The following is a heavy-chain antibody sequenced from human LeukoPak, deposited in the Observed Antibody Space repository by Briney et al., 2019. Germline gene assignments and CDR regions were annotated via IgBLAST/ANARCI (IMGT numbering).Heavy chain of an antibody. D-gene: IGHD4-17*01. Sequence: GGSLRLSCAASGLTLTNYNMNWVRQAPGKGLEWISYISGGSGTIYYADSVRGRFTVSRDNAKDSLWLQMDSLRVEDTAVYFCARLYGDWFDPWGPGTLVTVSS. J-gene: IGHJ5*02. CDR3: ARLYGDWFDP. CDR2: ISGGSGTI. V-gene: IGHV3-48*01. CDR1: GLTLTNYN.